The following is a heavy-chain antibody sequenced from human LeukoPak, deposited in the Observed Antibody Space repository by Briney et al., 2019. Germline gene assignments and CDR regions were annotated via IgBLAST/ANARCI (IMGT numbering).Heavy chain of an antibody. Sequence: ASVKVSCKASGYTLTSYNMHWVRQAPGQGLEWMGIINPSGGSSSYAQKFQGRVTMTRNTSTTTVYMELSSLRSEDTAVYYCARVGLGSSWSWDYWGQGTLVTVSS. CDR2: INPSGGSS. J-gene: IGHJ4*02. D-gene: IGHD6-13*01. CDR3: ARVGLGSSWSWDY. V-gene: IGHV1-46*01. CDR1: GYTLTSYN.